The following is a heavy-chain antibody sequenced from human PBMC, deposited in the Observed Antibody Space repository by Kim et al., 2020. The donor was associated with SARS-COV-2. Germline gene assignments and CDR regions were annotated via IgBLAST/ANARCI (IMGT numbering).Heavy chain of an antibody. Sequence: SETLSLTCTVSNGSISSTNYFWGWIRQPPGKGLEWLGSIYYTGAIYYNPSLKSRVSVSVDTSKNRFSLQLTSMTAADTALDYCARIITRGYNTFYYYYY. V-gene: IGHV4-39*01. CDR2: IYYTGAI. J-gene: IGHJ6*03. D-gene: IGHD1-1*01. CDR3: ARIITRGYNTFYYYYY. CDR1: NGSISSTNYF.